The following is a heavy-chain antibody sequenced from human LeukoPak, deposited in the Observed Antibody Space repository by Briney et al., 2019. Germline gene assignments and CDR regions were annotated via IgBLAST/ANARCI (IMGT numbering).Heavy chain of an antibody. J-gene: IGHJ4*02. CDR3: ATNYYDSSGYRWYFDY. CDR2: IRGSGGST. D-gene: IGHD3-22*01. V-gene: IGHV3-23*01. CDR1: GFTFSSYA. Sequence: GGSLRLSCAASGFTFSSYAMSWVRQAPGKGLQWVSAIRGSGGSTYYADSVKGRFTISRDDSKNTLYLQMNSLRAEDTAVYFCATNYYDSSGYRWYFDYWGKGTLVTVSS.